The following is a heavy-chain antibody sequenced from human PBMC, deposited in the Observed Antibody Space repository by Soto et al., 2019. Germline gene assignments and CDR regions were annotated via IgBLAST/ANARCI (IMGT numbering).Heavy chain of an antibody. V-gene: IGHV3-23*01. CDR2: ISGSGGST. J-gene: IGHJ4*02. Sequence: EVQLLESGGGLVQPGGSLRLSCAASGFTFSSYAMSWVRQAPGKGLEWVSAISGSGGSTYYADSVKGRFTISRDNSKNTLDLQMDSLRAEDTAVYYCAKGQEGGGDFSDYWGQGTLVTVSS. D-gene: IGHD2-21*01. CDR1: GFTFSSYA. CDR3: AKGQEGGGDFSDY.